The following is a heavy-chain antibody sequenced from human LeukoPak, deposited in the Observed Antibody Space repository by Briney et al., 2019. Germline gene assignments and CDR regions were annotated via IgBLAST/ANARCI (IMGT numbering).Heavy chain of an antibody. CDR1: GFTVSSNY. CDR3: AKGAPYLAAAGREYYYYYMDV. Sequence: TGGSLRLSCAASGFTVSSNYMSWVRQAPGKGPEWVSAISGSGGSTYYADSVKGRFTISRDNSKNTLYLQMNSLRAEDTAVYYCAKGAPYLAAAGREYYYYYMDVWGKGTTVTVSS. D-gene: IGHD6-13*01. J-gene: IGHJ6*03. CDR2: ISGSGGST. V-gene: IGHV3-23*01.